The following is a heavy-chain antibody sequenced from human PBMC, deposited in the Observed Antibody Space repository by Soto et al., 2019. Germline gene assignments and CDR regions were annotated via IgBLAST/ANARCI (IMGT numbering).Heavy chain of an antibody. CDR2: ISGSGVST. CDR1: GFTFSSYA. Sequence: EVQLLGSGGGLVQPGGSLRLSCAASGFTFSSYAMSWVRQAPGKGLEWVSAISGSGVSTYYADSVKGRFTISRDNSNNTLYLQMNSLRAEDTAVYYFAKEHHYSSSWSEFDYWGQGTLVTVSS. J-gene: IGHJ4*02. V-gene: IGHV3-23*01. D-gene: IGHD6-13*01. CDR3: AKEHHYSSSWSEFDY.